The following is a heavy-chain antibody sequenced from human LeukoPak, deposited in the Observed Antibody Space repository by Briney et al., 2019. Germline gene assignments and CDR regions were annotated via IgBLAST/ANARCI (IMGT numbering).Heavy chain of an antibody. D-gene: IGHD3-3*01. Sequence: GGSLRLSCAASGFTFRNYVIHWVRQALGKGLEWVAVTSSDLNVKLYADSVKGRFTLSRDNSKNTLFLQMNSLRAEDTAVYFCAKKSLWSGPFDYWGQGTLDTVFS. CDR1: GFTFRNYV. J-gene: IGHJ4*02. V-gene: IGHV3-30*18. CDR2: TSSDLNVK. CDR3: AKKSLWSGPFDY.